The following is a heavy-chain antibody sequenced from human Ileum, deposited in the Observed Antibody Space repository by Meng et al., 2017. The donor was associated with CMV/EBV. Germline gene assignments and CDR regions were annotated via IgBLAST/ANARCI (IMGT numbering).Heavy chain of an antibody. CDR1: GLTVSTNY. Sequence: GGSLRLSCAAYGLTVSTNYMSWVRQAPGEGLEWVSLISNDDKTYYTDSVRGRFFISRDSSKNTLYLQLNSLRAEDTALYYCARVASSSWVGWYFDYWGQEALVTVSS. V-gene: IGHV3-53*01. CDR3: ARVASSSWVGWYFDY. CDR2: ISNDDKT. J-gene: IGHJ4*02. D-gene: IGHD6-13*01.